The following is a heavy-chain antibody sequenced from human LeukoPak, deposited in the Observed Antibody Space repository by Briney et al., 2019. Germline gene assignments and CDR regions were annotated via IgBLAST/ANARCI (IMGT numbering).Heavy chain of an antibody. CDR2: ISSSSSTI. Sequence: PGGSLRLSCAASGFTFSSYSMNWVRQAPGKGLEWVSYISSSSSTIYYADSVKGRFTISRDNAKNSLYLQMNSLRVEDTAVYYCVRDRYDILTGYNDAFDIWGQGTMVTVSS. CDR1: GFTFSSYS. V-gene: IGHV3-48*04. D-gene: IGHD3-9*01. CDR3: VRDRYDILTGYNDAFDI. J-gene: IGHJ3*02.